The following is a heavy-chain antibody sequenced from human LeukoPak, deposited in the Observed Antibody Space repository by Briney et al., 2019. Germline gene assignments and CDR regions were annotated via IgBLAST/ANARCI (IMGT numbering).Heavy chain of an antibody. CDR2: IYPGDSDT. Sequence: GESLKISCKGSGYSFTSYWIGRVRQMPGKGLEWMGIIYPGDSDTRYSPSFQGQVTISADKSISTAYLQWSSLKASDTAMYYCARRDDSSGYYSDPFDYWGQGTLVTVSS. CDR1: GYSFTSYW. CDR3: ARRDDSSGYYSDPFDY. V-gene: IGHV5-51*01. J-gene: IGHJ4*02. D-gene: IGHD3-22*01.